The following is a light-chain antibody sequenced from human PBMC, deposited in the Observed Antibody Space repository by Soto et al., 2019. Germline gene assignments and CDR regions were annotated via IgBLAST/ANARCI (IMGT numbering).Light chain of an antibody. V-gene: IGLV4-69*01. J-gene: IGLJ2*01. CDR2: LNNDGSH. CDR3: QTWGTGIAV. CDR1: SGHSSYA. Sequence: QSVLTQSPSASASLGASVKLTCTLSSGHSSYAIAWHQQQPDKGPRYLMNLNNDGSHSKGDGIPDRFSGSSSGAERYLTISSLQSEDEADYYCQTWGTGIAVFGGGTKLTVL.